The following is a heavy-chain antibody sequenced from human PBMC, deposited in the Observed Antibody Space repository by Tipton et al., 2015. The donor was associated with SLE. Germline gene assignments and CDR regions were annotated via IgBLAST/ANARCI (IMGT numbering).Heavy chain of an antibody. Sequence: QSGPEVKKPGASVKVSCKASGYTFTGYYMHWVRQAPGQGLEWMGWINPNSGGTNYAQKFQGRVTMTRDTSISTAYMELSRLRSDDTAVYYCARALGYSAYDLGYWGQGTLVTVSS. CDR2: INPNSGGT. D-gene: IGHD5-12*01. V-gene: IGHV1-2*02. CDR3: ARALGYSAYDLGY. CDR1: GYTFTGYY. J-gene: IGHJ4*02.